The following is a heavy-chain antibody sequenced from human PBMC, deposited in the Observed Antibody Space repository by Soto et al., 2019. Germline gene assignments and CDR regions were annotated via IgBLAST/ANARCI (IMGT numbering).Heavy chain of an antibody. Sequence: PGESLKISCKGSGYNFTTYWIAWVRQMAGKGLEWMGIIYPGDSNARHSPSFQGQVTISADKSISTAYLQWSSLKASDTAMYYCASLSAYCSGGSCYSNYYYGMDVWGQGTTVTVSS. D-gene: IGHD2-15*01. CDR1: GYNFTTYW. J-gene: IGHJ6*02. V-gene: IGHV5-51*01. CDR2: IYPGDSNA. CDR3: ASLSAYCSGGSCYSNYYYGMDV.